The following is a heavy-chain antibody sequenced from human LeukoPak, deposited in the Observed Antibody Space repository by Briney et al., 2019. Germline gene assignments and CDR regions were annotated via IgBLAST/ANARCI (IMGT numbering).Heavy chain of an antibody. D-gene: IGHD2-2*01. J-gene: IGHJ5*02. CDR1: GFTFSSYA. CDR2: ISYDGSNK. V-gene: IGHV3-30*04. CDR3: ARGVGYCSSTSCSEDWFDP. Sequence: GRSLRLSCAASGFTFSSYAMNWVRQAPGKGLEWVAVISYDGSNKYYADSVKGRFTISRDNSKNTLYLQMNSLRAEDTAVYYCARGVGYCSSTSCSEDWFDPWGQGTLVTVSS.